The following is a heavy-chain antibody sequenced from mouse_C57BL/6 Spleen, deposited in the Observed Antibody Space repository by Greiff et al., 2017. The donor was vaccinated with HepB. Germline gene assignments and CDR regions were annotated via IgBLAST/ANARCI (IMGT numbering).Heavy chain of an antibody. V-gene: IGHV1-7*01. D-gene: IGHD1-1*01. CDR1: GYTFTSYW. J-gene: IGHJ1*03. CDR2: INPSSGYT. CDR3: ARDTTVVAKYFDV. Sequence: VQLQQSGAELAKPGASVKLSCKASGYTFTSYWMHWVKQRPGQGLDWIGYINPSSGYTKYNQKFKDKATLTADKSSSTADMQLRSLTYEDSAVYYCARDTTVVAKYFDVWGTGTTVTVSS.